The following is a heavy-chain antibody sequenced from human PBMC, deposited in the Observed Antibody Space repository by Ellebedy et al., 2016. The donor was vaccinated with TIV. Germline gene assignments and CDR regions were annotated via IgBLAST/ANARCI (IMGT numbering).Heavy chain of an antibody. D-gene: IGHD6-13*01. CDR2: INPSGGST. Sequence: ASVKVSXXASGYTFISYYMHWLRQAPGQGLEWMGIINPSGGSTSYAQKFQGRVTMTRDTSTSTVYMELSSLRSEDTAVYYCARESGWAAAAEGSHLFNPWGQGTLVTVSS. CDR3: ARESGWAAAAEGSHLFNP. J-gene: IGHJ5*02. V-gene: IGHV1-46*01. CDR1: GYTFISYY.